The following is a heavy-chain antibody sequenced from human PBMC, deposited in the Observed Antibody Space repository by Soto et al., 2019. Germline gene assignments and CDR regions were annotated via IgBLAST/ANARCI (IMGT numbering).Heavy chain of an antibody. J-gene: IGHJ6*02. CDR1: GGSISSYY. CDR3: ASHETYYYYGLDV. CDR2: IYYSGST. Sequence: QVQLQESGPGLVKPSETLSLTCTVSGGSISSYYWSWIRQPPGKGLEWIGYIYYSGSTNYNPSLKSRVTRPVDTSKNQFSLKLSSVTAADTAVYYCASHETYYYYGLDVCGQGTTVTVSS. V-gene: IGHV4-59*01.